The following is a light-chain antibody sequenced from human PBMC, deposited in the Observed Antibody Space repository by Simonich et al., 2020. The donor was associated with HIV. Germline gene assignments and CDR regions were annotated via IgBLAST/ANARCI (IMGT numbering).Light chain of an antibody. V-gene: IGKV1-5*03. Sequence: DIQMTQSPSTLSASVGDRVTITCRASQSVSTWVAWYQQKPGKAPKLLIYKASSLESGVPLRFSGSGFGTEFTLTISSLQPDDFATYYCKQYNSYSLTFGQGTKVEIK. CDR3: KQYNSYSLT. CDR2: KAS. CDR1: QSVSTW. J-gene: IGKJ1*01.